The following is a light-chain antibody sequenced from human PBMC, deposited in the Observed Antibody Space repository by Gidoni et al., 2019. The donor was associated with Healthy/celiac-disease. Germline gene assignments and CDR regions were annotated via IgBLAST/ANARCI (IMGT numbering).Light chain of an antibody. V-gene: IGLV1-40*01. Sequence: QSVLTQPPSLHVAPGKRVTISCTGSSSNIGAGYDVHWYQQLPGTAPKLRIYGNSNRPSGVPDRFSSSKSGTSASLAITGLQAEDEADYYCQSYDSSLSGSWVFGGGTKLTVL. CDR2: GNS. CDR3: QSYDSSLSGSWV. J-gene: IGLJ3*02. CDR1: SSNIGAGYD.